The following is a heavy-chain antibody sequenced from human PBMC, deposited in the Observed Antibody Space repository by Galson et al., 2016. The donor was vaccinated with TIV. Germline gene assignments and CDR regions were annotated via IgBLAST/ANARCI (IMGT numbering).Heavy chain of an antibody. CDR1: GGTFSNFV. Sequence: SVKVSCKASGGTFSNFVISWVRQAPGQGLEWMGSLNPIFGTANYAQKFQGRVTITADTSTSTIYMELSSLRSEDTAVYYCARGRGYYFGSGSSYFDYWGQGSLVTVSS. V-gene: IGHV1-69*06. J-gene: IGHJ4*02. CDR3: ARGRGYYFGSGSSYFDY. D-gene: IGHD3-10*01. CDR2: LNPIFGTA.